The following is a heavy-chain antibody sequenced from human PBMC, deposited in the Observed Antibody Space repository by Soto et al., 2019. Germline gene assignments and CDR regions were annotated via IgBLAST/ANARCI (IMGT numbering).Heavy chain of an antibody. CDR1: GYTFTGYY. D-gene: IGHD3-10*01. J-gene: IGHJ4*02. CDR2: INPNSGGT. V-gene: IGHV1-2*04. CDR3: ARGRRVTMVRGVYYFDY. Sequence: ASVKVSCKASGYTFTGYYMHWVRQAPGQGLEWMGWINPNSGGTNYAQKFQGWVTMTRDTSISTAYMELSRLRSDDTAVYYCARGRRVTMVRGVYYFDYWGQGTLVTVSS.